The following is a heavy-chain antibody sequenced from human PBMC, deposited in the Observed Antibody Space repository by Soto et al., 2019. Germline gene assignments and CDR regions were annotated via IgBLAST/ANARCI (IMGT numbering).Heavy chain of an antibody. J-gene: IGHJ5*02. D-gene: IGHD2-21*02. CDR3: ARHPSDFWFDP. Sequence: PSETLSLTCTVSGGSISSSSYYWGWIRQPPGKGLEWIGSISYSGSTYYNPSLKSRVTISLGTSKNQFSLKLSSVTAADTAVYYCARHPSDFWFDPWGQGTLVTV. V-gene: IGHV4-39*01. CDR2: ISYSGST. CDR1: GGSISSSSYY.